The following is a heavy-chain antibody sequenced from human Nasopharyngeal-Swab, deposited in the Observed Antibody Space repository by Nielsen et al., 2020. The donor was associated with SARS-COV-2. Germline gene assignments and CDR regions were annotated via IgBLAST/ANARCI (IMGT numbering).Heavy chain of an antibody. CDR1: GGSISSYY. J-gene: IGHJ6*02. CDR3: AGGLAAAGTIYYYYYGMDV. CDR2: IYYSGST. Sequence: GSLRLSCTVSGGSISSYYWSWIRQPPGKGLEWIGYIYYSGSTNYNPSLKSRVTISVDTSKNQFSLKLSSVTAADMAVYYCAGGLAAAGTIYYYYYGMDVWGQGTTVTVSS. V-gene: IGHV4-59*13. D-gene: IGHD6-13*01.